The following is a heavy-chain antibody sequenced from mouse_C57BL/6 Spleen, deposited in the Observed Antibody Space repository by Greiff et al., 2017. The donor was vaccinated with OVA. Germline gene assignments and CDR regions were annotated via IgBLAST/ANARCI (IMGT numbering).Heavy chain of an antibody. CDR1: GYTFTSYW. Sequence: QVQLQQPGAELVKPGASVKMSCKASGYTFTSYWITWVKQRPGQGLEWIGDIYPGSGSTNYNEKFKSKATLTVDTSSSTAYMQLSSLSSEDSAVYYCARRKLTYAMDYWGQGTSVTVSS. CDR3: ARRKLTYAMDY. CDR2: IYPGSGST. D-gene: IGHD1-1*01. V-gene: IGHV1-55*01. J-gene: IGHJ4*01.